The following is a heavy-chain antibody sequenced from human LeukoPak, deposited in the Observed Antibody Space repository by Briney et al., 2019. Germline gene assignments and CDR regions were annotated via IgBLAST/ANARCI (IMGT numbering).Heavy chain of an antibody. Sequence: SETLSLTCTVSGGSISSSSYYGGWIRQPPGKGLEWIGSIYYSGSTYYNPSLKSRVTISVDTSKNQFSLKLSSVTAADTAVYYCASLTLTYYFDYWGQGTLVTVSS. CDR2: IYYSGST. D-gene: IGHD3-16*01. CDR1: GGSISSSSYY. CDR3: ASLTLTYYFDY. J-gene: IGHJ4*02. V-gene: IGHV4-39*01.